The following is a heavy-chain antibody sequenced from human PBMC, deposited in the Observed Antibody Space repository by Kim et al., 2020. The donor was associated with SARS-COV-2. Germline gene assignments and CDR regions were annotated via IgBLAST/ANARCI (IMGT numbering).Heavy chain of an antibody. D-gene: IGHD6-19*01. J-gene: IGHJ4*02. CDR2: IYYSGST. CDR1: GGSISSYY. Sequence: SETLSLTCTVSGGSISSYYWSWIRQPPGKGLEWIGYIYYSGSTNYNPSLKSRVTISVDTSKNQFSLKLSSVTAADTAVYYCARQGGIAVAGTKRRVYYFDYWGQGTLVTVSS. CDR3: ARQGGIAVAGTKRRVYYFDY. V-gene: IGHV4-59*08.